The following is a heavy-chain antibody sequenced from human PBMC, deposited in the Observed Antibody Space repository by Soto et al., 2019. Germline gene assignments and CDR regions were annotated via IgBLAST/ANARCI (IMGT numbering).Heavy chain of an antibody. CDR2: VTGSGGVT. V-gene: IGHV3-23*01. CDR1: GFSFNDYA. CDR3: AKADEASGLPNSFLDS. D-gene: IGHD2-15*01. Sequence: GSLRLSCAASGFSFNDYAMSWVRQAPGRGLEWVSVVTGSGGVTYYADSVKGRFTISRDNSKNTIYLQMRSLRVEDTALYYCAKADEASGLPNSFLDSWGQGTMVTVSS. J-gene: IGHJ4*02.